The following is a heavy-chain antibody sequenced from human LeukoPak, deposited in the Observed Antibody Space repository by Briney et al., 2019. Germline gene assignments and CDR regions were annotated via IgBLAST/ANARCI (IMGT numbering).Heavy chain of an antibody. CDR2: ISGSGGST. J-gene: IGHJ4*02. D-gene: IGHD6-19*01. V-gene: IGHV3-23*01. Sequence: GGSLRLSCVPSGFSFSNYAMSWVRQAPGKGLEWVSSISGSGGSTHYADSVKGRFTISRDKTKNTLYLQMNSLRAEDTAVYYCAKDGGDSSGWYLDYWGQGTLVTVSS. CDR1: GFSFSNYA. CDR3: AKDGGDSSGWYLDY.